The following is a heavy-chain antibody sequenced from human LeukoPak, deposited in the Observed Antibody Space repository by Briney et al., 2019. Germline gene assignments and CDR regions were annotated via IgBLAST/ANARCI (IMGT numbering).Heavy chain of an antibody. D-gene: IGHD2/OR15-2a*01. CDR2: IYSGGST. CDR1: GFTVSSNY. CDR3: AREGPRGNSQFDY. Sequence: GGSLRLSCAASGFTVSSNYMSWVRQAPGKGLEWVSVIYSGGSTYYADSVKGRLTISRDNSKNTLYLQMNSLRAEDTAIYYCAREGPRGNSQFDYWGQGTLVTVSS. V-gene: IGHV3-53*01. J-gene: IGHJ4*02.